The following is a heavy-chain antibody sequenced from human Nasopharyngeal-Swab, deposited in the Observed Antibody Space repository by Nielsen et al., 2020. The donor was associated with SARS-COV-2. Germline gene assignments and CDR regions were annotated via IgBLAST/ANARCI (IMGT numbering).Heavy chain of an antibody. J-gene: IGHJ3*02. CDR1: GFTFSTYA. Sequence: GESLKISCAASGFTFSTYAMHWVRQAPGKGLEWVTFIWYDGSNKEYADAVKGRFTISRDNSKNTVFLQMNSLRVEDTAVYYCATDVPGSGFALDTWGQGTMVTVLS. V-gene: IGHV3-30*02. CDR3: ATDVPGSGFALDT. D-gene: IGHD3-22*01. CDR2: IWYDGSNK.